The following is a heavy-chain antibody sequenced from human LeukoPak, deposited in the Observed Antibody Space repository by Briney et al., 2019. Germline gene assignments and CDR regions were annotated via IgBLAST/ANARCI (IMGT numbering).Heavy chain of an antibody. J-gene: IGHJ4*02. CDR2: ISSSSSNT. V-gene: IGHV3-23*01. CDR1: GFTFSSYA. Sequence: PGGSLRLSCAASGFTFSSYAMSWVRQAPGKGLEWVSVISSSSSNTYYADSVKGRFTISRDNSKNTLSLQMNSLRVEDTAVYYCAKDIGQTSSGGQGTLVTVSS. D-gene: IGHD3-16*01. CDR3: AKDIGQTSS.